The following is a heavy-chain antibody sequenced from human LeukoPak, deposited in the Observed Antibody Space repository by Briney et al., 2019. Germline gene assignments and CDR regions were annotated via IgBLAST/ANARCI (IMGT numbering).Heavy chain of an antibody. CDR2: ISSNGGST. CDR1: GFTFSSYA. J-gene: IGHJ4*02. Sequence: PGGSLRLSCAASGFTFSSYAMHWVRQAPGKGLEYVSAISSNGGSTYYANSVKGGFTISRDNSKNTLYLQMGSLRAEDMAVYYCARGSIAVAGTVDYWGQGTLVTVSS. CDR3: ARGSIAVAGTVDY. V-gene: IGHV3-64*01. D-gene: IGHD6-19*01.